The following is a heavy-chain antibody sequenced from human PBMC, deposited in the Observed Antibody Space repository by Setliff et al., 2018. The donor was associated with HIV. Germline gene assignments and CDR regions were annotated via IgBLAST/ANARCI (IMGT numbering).Heavy chain of an antibody. Sequence: ASVKVSCKASGNTFTNYYIHWVRQAPGQGLEWMAMMNPSGGKTTYGHKFQGRVTVTRDTSTRTVYLDLSRLASDDTAIYYCARDLYDTSGFLDYWGQGTLVTVSS. CDR3: ARDLYDTSGFLDY. D-gene: IGHD3-22*01. V-gene: IGHV1-46*01. CDR2: MNPSGGKT. J-gene: IGHJ4*02. CDR1: GNTFTNYY.